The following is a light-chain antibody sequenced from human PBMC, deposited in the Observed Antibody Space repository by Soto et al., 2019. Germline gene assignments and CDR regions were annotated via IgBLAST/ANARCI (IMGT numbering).Light chain of an antibody. Sequence: IQMTQSPSSLFASVGDSVTVTCRASQSINIYLNCYQQKPGKAPTLLIYGASSLQSGVPSRFTGGVSRTHFTLTISSLQPEDFATYYCQQSYRSPYTFGQGTKLEIK. CDR3: QQSYRSPYT. CDR1: QSINIY. V-gene: IGKV1-39*01. J-gene: IGKJ2*01. CDR2: GAS.